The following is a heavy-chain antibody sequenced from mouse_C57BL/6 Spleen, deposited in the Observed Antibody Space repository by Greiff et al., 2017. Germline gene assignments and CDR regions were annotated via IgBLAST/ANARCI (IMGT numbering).Heavy chain of an antibody. V-gene: IGHV1-66*01. Sequence: QVQLQQSGPELVKPGASVKISCKASGYSFTSYYIHWVKQRPGQGLEWIGWIYPGSGNTKYNEKFKGKATLTADTSSSTAYMQLSSLTSEDSAVYYGARVVITTEYFDYWGQGTTLTVSS. CDR2: IYPGSGNT. J-gene: IGHJ2*01. CDR3: ARVVITTEYFDY. D-gene: IGHD1-1*01. CDR1: GYSFTSYY.